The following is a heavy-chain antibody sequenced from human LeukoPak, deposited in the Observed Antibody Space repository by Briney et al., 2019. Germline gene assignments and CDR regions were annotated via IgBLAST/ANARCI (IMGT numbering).Heavy chain of an antibody. Sequence: PGGSLRLSCAASGFTVSSNYMSWVRQAPGKGLEWVSSIYSGGSTYYADSVKGRFTISRDSSKNTLYLQMSSLRVEDTAVYYCARGHNWNDRGAFDIWGQGTMVTVSS. J-gene: IGHJ3*02. D-gene: IGHD1-1*01. CDR2: IYSGGST. CDR3: ARGHNWNDRGAFDI. V-gene: IGHV3-53*01. CDR1: GFTVSSNY.